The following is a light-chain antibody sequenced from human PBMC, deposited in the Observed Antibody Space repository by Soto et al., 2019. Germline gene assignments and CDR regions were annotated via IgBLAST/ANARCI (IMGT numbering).Light chain of an antibody. CDR3: LQHNSYPPT. Sequence: DIPMTQSPSTLSASLGDRVTITCRASQSISAWLAWYQQKPGKAPNLLIYDVSTLDSGVPSRFSGSGSGTEFTLTIRSLQPEDFATYYCLQHNSYPPTFGQGTKVDI. V-gene: IGKV1-5*01. J-gene: IGKJ1*01. CDR2: DVS. CDR1: QSISAW.